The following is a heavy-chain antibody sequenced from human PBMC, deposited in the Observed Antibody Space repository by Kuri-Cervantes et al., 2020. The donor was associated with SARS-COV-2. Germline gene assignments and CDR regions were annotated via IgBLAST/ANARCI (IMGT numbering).Heavy chain of an antibody. CDR2: INPNSGGT. CDR1: GGTFSSYA. V-gene: IGHV1-2*02. D-gene: IGHD2-15*01. Sequence: ASVKVSCKASGGTFSSYAISWVRQAPGQGLEWMGWINPNSGGTNYAQKFQGRVTMTRDTSISTAYMELSRLRSDDTAVYYCATPRYCSGGSCYGLFGYWGQGTLVTVSS. CDR3: ATPRYCSGGSCYGLFGY. J-gene: IGHJ4*02.